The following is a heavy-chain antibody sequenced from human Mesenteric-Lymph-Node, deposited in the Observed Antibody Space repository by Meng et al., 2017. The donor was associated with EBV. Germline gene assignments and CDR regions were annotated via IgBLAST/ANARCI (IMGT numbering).Heavy chain of an antibody. J-gene: IGHJ5*02. D-gene: IGHD4-11*01. Sequence: QLHHHNGAEGWLNPSETRSLTCAVYGGSFSGYYWTWIRQSPGKGLEWIGESNQSGSTSYNPSLKSRVTISVDTSQNQFSLKLSSVTAADTAVYYCARGKTVGRSPWFDPWGQGTLVTVSS. CDR2: SNQSGST. CDR3: ARGKTVGRSPWFDP. CDR1: GGSFSGYY. V-gene: IGHV4-34*01.